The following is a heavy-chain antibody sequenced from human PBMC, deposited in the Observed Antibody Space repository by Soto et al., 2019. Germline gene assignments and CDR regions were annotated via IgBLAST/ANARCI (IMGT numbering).Heavy chain of an antibody. J-gene: IGHJ4*02. Sequence: QVQLVESGGGVVQPGRSLRLSWAASGFTFSSYGMHWVRQAPGKGLEWVAVISYDGSNKYYADSVKGRFTISRDNSKNTLDLQMNSLRAEDTAVYYCAKDLGDGYNYYFDYWGQGTLVTVSS. V-gene: IGHV3-30*18. CDR3: AKDLGDGYNYYFDY. CDR1: GFTFSSYG. D-gene: IGHD1-1*01. CDR2: ISYDGSNK.